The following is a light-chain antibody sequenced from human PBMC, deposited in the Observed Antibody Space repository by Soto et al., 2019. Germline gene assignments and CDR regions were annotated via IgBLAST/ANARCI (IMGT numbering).Light chain of an antibody. J-gene: IGKJ4*01. CDR1: QSVLYSSDNKNY. V-gene: IGKV4-1*01. CDR2: WAS. Sequence: DIVMTQSPDSLAVSLGERATINCKSSQSVLYSSDNKNYLAWYQQKPGQPPKLLIYWASTRDSGVPDRFSGRGSGANFTLTFRTPQAEDWAVYYYQKYYITPIFGGGPKVEIK. CDR3: QKYYITPI.